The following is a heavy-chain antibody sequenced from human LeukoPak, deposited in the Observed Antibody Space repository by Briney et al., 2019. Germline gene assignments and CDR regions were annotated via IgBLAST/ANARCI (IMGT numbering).Heavy chain of an antibody. V-gene: IGHV3-23*01. CDR3: AKKRPGDTLASLDY. Sequence: PGGSLRLSCAASGFTFSSYAMSWVRQAPGKGLEWVSATSGSGGNTHYADSVKGRFTISRDNSKNTLYLQMSSLRAEDTAVYYCAKKRPGDTLASLDYWGQGSLVTVSS. CDR1: GFTFSSYA. J-gene: IGHJ4*02. CDR2: TSGSGGNT. D-gene: IGHD2-2*02.